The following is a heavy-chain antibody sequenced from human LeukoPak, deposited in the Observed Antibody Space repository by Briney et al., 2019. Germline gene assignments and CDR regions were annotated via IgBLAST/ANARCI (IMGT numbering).Heavy chain of an antibody. CDR3: ARQASGYSGYDYRNWSDP. Sequence: SETLSLTCTVSGGSISSSSYYWGWIRQPPGKVPEWIGSIYYSGSTYYNPSLKSRVTISVDTSKNQFSLKLSSVTAADTAVYYCARQASGYSGYDYRNWSDPWGQGTLVTVSS. CDR2: IYYSGST. J-gene: IGHJ5*02. V-gene: IGHV4-39*01. D-gene: IGHD5-12*01. CDR1: GGSISSSSYY.